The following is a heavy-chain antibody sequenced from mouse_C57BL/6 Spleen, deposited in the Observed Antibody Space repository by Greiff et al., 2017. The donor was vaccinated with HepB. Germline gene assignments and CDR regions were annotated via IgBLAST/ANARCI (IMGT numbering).Heavy chain of an antibody. CDR1: GYTFTSYG. D-gene: IGHD1-1*01. Sequence: VQLQQSGAELARPGASVKLSCKASGYTFTSYGISWVKQRTGQGLEWIGEIYPRSGNTYYNEKFKGKATLTADKSSSTAYMELRSLTSEDSAVYFCAPDYGSSYWYFDVWGTGTTVTVSS. CDR2: IYPRSGNT. V-gene: IGHV1-81*01. J-gene: IGHJ1*03. CDR3: APDYGSSYWYFDV.